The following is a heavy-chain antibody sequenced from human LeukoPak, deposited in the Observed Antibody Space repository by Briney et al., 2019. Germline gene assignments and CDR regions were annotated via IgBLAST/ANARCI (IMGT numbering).Heavy chain of an antibody. Sequence: PSETLSLTCTVSGASISSSSYYWGWIRQPPGKGLEWIGYIYYSGSTYYNPSLKSRVTISVDTSKNQFSLKLNSVTAADTAVYYCAREVPWVWNFDLWGRGTLVTVSS. V-gene: IGHV4-30-4*08. CDR3: AREVPWVWNFDL. D-gene: IGHD1-26*01. J-gene: IGHJ2*01. CDR1: GASISSSSYY. CDR2: IYYSGST.